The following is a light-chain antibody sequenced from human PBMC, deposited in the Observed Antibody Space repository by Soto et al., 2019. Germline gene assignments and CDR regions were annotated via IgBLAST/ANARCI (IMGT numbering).Light chain of an antibody. J-gene: IGKJ2*01. Sequence: DIQMTQSPSTLSASVGDRVTITCRASQSISSWLAWYQQKPGKAPKLLIYGASSLESGVPSRFSGSGSVTEFTLTLDSLQPDDFASYYSQQYSSSSPTFGQGTKLEIK. CDR2: GAS. CDR1: QSISSW. CDR3: QQYSSSSPT. V-gene: IGKV1-5*01.